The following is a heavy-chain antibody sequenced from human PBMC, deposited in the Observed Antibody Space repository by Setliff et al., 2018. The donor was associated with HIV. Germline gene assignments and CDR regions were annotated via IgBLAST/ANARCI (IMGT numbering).Heavy chain of an antibody. D-gene: IGHD3-22*01. CDR1: GFTFSSYG. V-gene: IGHV3-30*02. J-gene: IGHJ4*02. CDR3: AKDNNYYDSSSYMYYFDY. Sequence: GESLRLSCAASGFTFSSYGMHWVRQAPGKGLEWVAFIRYDGSNKYYADSVKGRITISRDNSKNTLYLQMNSLRAEDTAAYYCAKDNNYYDSSSYMYYFDYWGQGTLVTVSS. CDR2: IRYDGSNK.